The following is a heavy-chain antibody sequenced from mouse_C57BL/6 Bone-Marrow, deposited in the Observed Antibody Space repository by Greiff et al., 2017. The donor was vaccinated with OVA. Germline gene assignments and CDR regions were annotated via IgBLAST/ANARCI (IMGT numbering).Heavy chain of an antibody. CDR3: ARSRYGSSGYYFDY. CDR1: GYTFTSYG. J-gene: IGHJ2*01. CDR2: IYPRSGNT. Sequence: QVQLKQSGAELARPGASVKLSCKASGYTFTSYGISWVKQRTGQGLEWIGEIYPRSGNTYYNEKFKGKATLTADKSSSTAYMELRSLTSEDSAVYFCARSRYGSSGYYFDYWGQGTTRTVSS. V-gene: IGHV1-81*01. D-gene: IGHD1-1*01.